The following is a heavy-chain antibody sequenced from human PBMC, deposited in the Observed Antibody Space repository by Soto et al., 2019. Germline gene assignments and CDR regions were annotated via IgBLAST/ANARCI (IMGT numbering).Heavy chain of an antibody. J-gene: IGHJ4*02. CDR3: ARPRGFGVIIIFFDY. V-gene: IGHV3-30-3*01. Sequence: QVQLVESGGGVVQPGRSLRLSCAASGFTFSSFAMHWVSQAPGTGLEWVAVMSYDGSNKYYADSVKGRFTISRDNSKNTVYLQMNSLRAEDTAVYYCARPRGFGVIIIFFDYWGQGTLVTVSS. CDR1: GFTFSSFA. D-gene: IGHD3-3*01. CDR2: MSYDGSNK.